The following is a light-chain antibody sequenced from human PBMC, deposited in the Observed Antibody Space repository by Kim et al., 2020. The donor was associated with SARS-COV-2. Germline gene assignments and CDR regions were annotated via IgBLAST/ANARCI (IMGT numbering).Light chain of an antibody. Sequence: VLTQSPGTLSLSPGERATLSCRASQSITSNFLAWYQQKPGQAPRLLIYAASSRATGIPARFSGSASGTDFTLTISRLEPEDFAVYYCPQVGNSPIPFGQGTRLEIK. CDR2: AAS. J-gene: IGKJ5*01. CDR3: PQVGNSPIP. CDR1: QSITSNF. V-gene: IGKV3-20*01.